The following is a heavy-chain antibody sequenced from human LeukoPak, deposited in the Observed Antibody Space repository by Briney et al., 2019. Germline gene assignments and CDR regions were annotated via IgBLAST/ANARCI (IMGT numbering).Heavy chain of an antibody. V-gene: IGHV5-51*01. CDR3: ARRSIAAAGTWNWFDP. J-gene: IGHJ5*02. CDR1: GYSFTSYW. CDR2: IYPGDSDT. Sequence: GASLQISCKGSGYSFTSYWIGWVRQLPGKGLEWMGIIYPGDSDTRYSPSFQGQVTISADKSISPASLQWSSLKASDTAMYYCARRSIAAAGTWNWFDPWGQGTLVTVSS. D-gene: IGHD6-13*01.